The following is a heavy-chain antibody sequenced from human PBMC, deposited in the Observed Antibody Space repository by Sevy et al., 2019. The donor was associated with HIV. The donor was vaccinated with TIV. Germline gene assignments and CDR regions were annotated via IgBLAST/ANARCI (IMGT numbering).Heavy chain of an antibody. J-gene: IGHJ3*02. Sequence: ASVKVSCKASGYTFGDYYIHWVRQAPGQGLEWLGWINPDSGDTDYAQKFQDSVTMTRDTSTRTAHMELSRLRSDDTAVYFCARVDNSGHALDIWGQGTMVTVSS. D-gene: IGHD3-22*01. CDR3: ARVDNSGHALDI. CDR2: INPDSGDT. V-gene: IGHV1-2*04. CDR1: GYTFGDYY.